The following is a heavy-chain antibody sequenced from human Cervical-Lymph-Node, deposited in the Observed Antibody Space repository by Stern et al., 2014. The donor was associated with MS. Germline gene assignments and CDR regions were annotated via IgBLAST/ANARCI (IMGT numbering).Heavy chain of an antibody. CDR3: ARSEVTSYFYYYAMDV. Sequence: EVQLVESGGGLVQPGGSLRLSCAASGFTFSNYWMPWVRQAPGKGLVWISRINSDGSGTRYADSVKGRFTISRDNAKNTLYLQMNSLRAEDTAVYYCARSEVTSYFYYYAMDVWGQGTTVTVSS. CDR2: INSDGSGT. J-gene: IGHJ6*02. CDR1: GFTFSNYW. D-gene: IGHD5-18*01. V-gene: IGHV3-74*02.